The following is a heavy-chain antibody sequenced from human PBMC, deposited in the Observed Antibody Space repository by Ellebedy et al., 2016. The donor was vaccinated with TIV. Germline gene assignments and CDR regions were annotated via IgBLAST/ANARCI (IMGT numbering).Heavy chain of an antibody. CDR3: AKDSPPYRYCNSDSCGYFDI. J-gene: IGHJ4*02. D-gene: IGHD2-2*01. CDR1: GFTFDTYA. V-gene: IGHV3-23*01. CDR2: ISGGGGST. Sequence: GESLKISXAASGFTFDTYAISWVRQAPGKGLEWVSRISGGGGSTYYADSVKGRFTISRDNSKNTLYLQMNSLGAEDTAVYYCAKDSPPYRYCNSDSCGYFDIWGQGTLVTVSS.